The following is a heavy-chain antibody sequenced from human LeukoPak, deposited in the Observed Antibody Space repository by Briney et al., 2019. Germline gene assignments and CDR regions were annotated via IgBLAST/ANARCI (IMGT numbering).Heavy chain of an antibody. J-gene: IGHJ4*02. D-gene: IGHD3-9*01. Sequence: GGSLRLSCAASGFTFSSYGMHWVRQAPGKGLEWVAFIRYDGSNKYYADSVKGRFTISRDNSKNTLYLHVNSLRAEDTAVYYCARTYYDILTGYNPYFDYWGQGILVTVSS. CDR3: ARTYYDILTGYNPYFDY. CDR2: IRYDGSNK. V-gene: IGHV3-30*02. CDR1: GFTFSSYG.